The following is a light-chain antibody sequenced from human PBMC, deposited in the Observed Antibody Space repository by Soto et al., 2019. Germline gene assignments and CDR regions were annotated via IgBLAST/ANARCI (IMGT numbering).Light chain of an antibody. CDR3: QQYDHFKT. CDR1: QSVRNNY. CDR2: GAS. J-gene: IGKJ1*01. V-gene: IGKV3-20*01. Sequence: EIVLTQSPGTLSLSPGERATLSCRASQSVRNNYLAWYQQKPGHAPRLLIYGASNRATGIPDRFSGSGSGTDFTLTISRLEHEDVAVYYCQQYDHFKTFGQGTKVEIK.